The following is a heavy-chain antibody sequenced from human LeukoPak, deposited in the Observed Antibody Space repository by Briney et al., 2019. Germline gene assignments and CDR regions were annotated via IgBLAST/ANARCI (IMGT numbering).Heavy chain of an antibody. CDR1: GFTFSSYW. J-gene: IGHJ4*02. D-gene: IGHD5-18*01. V-gene: IGHV3-7*01. Sequence: PGGSLRLSCAASGFTFSSYWMSWVRQAPGKGLEWVANIKQDGSEKYYVDSVKGRFTISRDNAKNSLYLQMNSLRAEDTAVYYCARGVDTAMVSLGYWGRGTLVTVSS. CDR2: IKQDGSEK. CDR3: ARGVDTAMVSLGY.